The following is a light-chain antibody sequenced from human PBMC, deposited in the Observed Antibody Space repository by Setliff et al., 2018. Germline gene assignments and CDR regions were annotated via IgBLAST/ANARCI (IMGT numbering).Light chain of an antibody. CDR3: SSYAASYNPYV. V-gene: IGLV2-8*01. J-gene: IGLJ1*01. Sequence: QSALTQPPSASGPPGQSLTISCAGSSRDIGAYNYVSWYQQHPGKAPRLIIYEVTKRPSGVPDRFSGSKSGNAASLTVSGLQAEDEADYYCSSYAASYNPYVFGTGTKVTVL. CDR2: EVT. CDR1: SRDIGAYNY.